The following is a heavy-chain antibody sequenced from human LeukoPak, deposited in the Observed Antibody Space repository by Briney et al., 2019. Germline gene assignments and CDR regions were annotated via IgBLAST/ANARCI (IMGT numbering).Heavy chain of an antibody. V-gene: IGHV3-48*04. CDR3: AREGAYYDSSGYYYYYYYMDV. CDR2: ISSSSTI. CDR1: GFTFSSYS. D-gene: IGHD3-22*01. Sequence: PGGSLRLSCAASGFTFSSYSMNWVRQAPGKGLEWVSYISSSSTIYYADSVKGRFTISRDNAKNTLYLQMNSLRAEDTAVYYCAREGAYYDSSGYYYYYYYMDVWGKGTTVTVSS. J-gene: IGHJ6*03.